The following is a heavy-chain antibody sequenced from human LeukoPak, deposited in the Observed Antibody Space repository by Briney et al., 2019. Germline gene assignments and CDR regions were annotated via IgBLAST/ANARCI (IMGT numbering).Heavy chain of an antibody. V-gene: IGHV3-33*01. CDR1: GFIFSHHG. D-gene: IGHD4-11*01. J-gene: IGHJ4*01. CDR3: ARDAQRGFDYSNSLKN. Sequence: PGGSLRLSCAASGFIFSHHGMHWARQAPGKGLEWVAVIWSDATNRFYAESVKGRFTISRDNSQNTVFLQMNSLRVKDTAIYYCARDAQRGFDYSNSLKNWGHGTLVTVSS. CDR2: IWSDATNR.